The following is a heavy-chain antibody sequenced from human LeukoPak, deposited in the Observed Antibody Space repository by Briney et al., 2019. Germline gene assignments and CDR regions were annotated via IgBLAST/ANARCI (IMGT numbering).Heavy chain of an antibody. Sequence: GGSLRLSCTASGFTFSDYDMNWVRLAPGKGLEWVSSISGRSSHMYYTDSAKGRFTISRDNAKNSLYLQMHSLRAEDTAVYYCARAFPPLRTSAAGDFWGQGTLVTVSS. J-gene: IGHJ4*02. CDR1: GFTFSDYD. D-gene: IGHD6-25*01. CDR3: ARAFPPLRTSAAGDF. V-gene: IGHV3-21*06. CDR2: ISGRSSHM.